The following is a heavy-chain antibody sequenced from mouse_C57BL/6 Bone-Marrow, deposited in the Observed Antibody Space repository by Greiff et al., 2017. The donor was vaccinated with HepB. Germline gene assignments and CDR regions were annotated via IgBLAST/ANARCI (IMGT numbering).Heavy chain of an antibody. CDR1: GYTFTDYY. Sequence: QVQLKQSGAELVRPGASVKLSCKASGYTFTDYYINWVKQRPGQGLEWIARIYPGSGNTYYNEKFKGKATLTAEKSSSTAYMQLSSLTSEDSAVYFCARWDTTVVAGDYFDYWGQGTTLTVSS. V-gene: IGHV1-76*01. CDR2: IYPGSGNT. D-gene: IGHD1-1*01. J-gene: IGHJ2*01. CDR3: ARWDTTVVAGDYFDY.